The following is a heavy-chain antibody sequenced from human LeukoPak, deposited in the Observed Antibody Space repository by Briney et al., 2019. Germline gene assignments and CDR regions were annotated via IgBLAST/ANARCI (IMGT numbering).Heavy chain of an antibody. Sequence: SETLSLTCAVYGGSFSGYYWSWIRQPPGKGLEWIGEINHSGSTNYNPSLKSRVTISVDTSKNQFSLKLSSVTAADTAVYYCARGGPSSAQRAGSCYGYYYYYYGMDVWGQGTTVTVSS. CDR1: GGSFSGYY. D-gene: IGHD2-15*01. CDR2: INHSGST. J-gene: IGHJ6*02. CDR3: ARGGPSSAQRAGSCYGYYYYYYGMDV. V-gene: IGHV4-34*01.